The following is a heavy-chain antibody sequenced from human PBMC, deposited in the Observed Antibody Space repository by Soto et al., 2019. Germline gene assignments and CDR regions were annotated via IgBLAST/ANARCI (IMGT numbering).Heavy chain of an antibody. CDR3: ARDLGGYASH. J-gene: IGHJ4*02. V-gene: IGHV3-74*01. CDR2: INTDGSTT. D-gene: IGHD3-16*01. CDR1: GFTFSNYW. Sequence: EVQLVESGGGLVQPGGSLRLSCAASGFTFSNYWMRWVRQAPGKGPVWVSRINTDGSTTNYADSVKGRFTISRDNAKNTLYLQTNSLGAEDTAVYYCARDLGGYASHWGQGTLVTVSS.